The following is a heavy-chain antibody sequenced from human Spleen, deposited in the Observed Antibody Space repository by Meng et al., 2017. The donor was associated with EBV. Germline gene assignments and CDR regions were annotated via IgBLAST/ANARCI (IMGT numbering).Heavy chain of an antibody. CDR1: GDYVSSHNYY. Sequence: VQLQESGPGLVKPSETLSLPCTVSGDYVSSHNYYWGWIRQPPGKGLEWIGYIYYSGSTNYNPSLKSRVTISVDKSKNQFSLKLSSVTAADTAVYYCARVDYYGSGSYTLFDYWGQGTLVTVSS. J-gene: IGHJ4*02. D-gene: IGHD3-10*01. CDR2: IYYSGST. CDR3: ARVDYYGSGSYTLFDY. V-gene: IGHV4-61*01.